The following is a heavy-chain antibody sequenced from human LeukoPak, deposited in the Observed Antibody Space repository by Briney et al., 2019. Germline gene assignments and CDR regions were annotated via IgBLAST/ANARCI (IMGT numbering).Heavy chain of an antibody. CDR2: ISGSGGST. J-gene: IGHJ6*02. V-gene: IGHV3-23*01. Sequence: GGSLRLSCAASGFTFSSYAMSWGRQAPGKGLEWVSAISGSGGSTYYADSVKGRFTISRDNAKNSLYLQMNSLRDEDTAVYYCATDNALGPPYYYYGMDVWGQGTTVTVSS. D-gene: IGHD3-16*01. CDR1: GFTFSSYA. CDR3: ATDNALGPPYYYYGMDV.